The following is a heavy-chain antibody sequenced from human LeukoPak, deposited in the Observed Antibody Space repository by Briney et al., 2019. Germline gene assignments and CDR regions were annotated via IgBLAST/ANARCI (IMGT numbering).Heavy chain of an antibody. Sequence: SETLSLTCTVSGGSISSSSYYWGWIRQPPGKGLEWTGSIYYSASTYYNPSLKSRVTIFVDTYKNQFSLKLSSVTAADTAVYYCARQTRFLEWLPTKWYDPWGQGTLVTVSS. J-gene: IGHJ5*02. CDR2: IYYSAST. D-gene: IGHD3-3*01. CDR1: GGSISSSSYY. V-gene: IGHV4-39*01. CDR3: ARQTRFLEWLPTKWYDP.